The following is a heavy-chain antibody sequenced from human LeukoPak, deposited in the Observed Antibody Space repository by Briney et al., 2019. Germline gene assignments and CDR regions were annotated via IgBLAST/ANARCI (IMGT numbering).Heavy chain of an antibody. CDR2: IIPILGIA. J-gene: IGHJ5*02. CDR1: GGTFSSYA. CDR3: ARDSLPYYDSSGYMENWFDP. Sequence: SVKVSCKPSGGTFSSYAISWVRQAPGQGLEWMGRIIPILGIANYAQKFQGRVTITADKSTSTAYMELSSLRSEDTAVYYCARDSLPYYDSSGYMENWFDPWGQGTLVTVSS. V-gene: IGHV1-69*04. D-gene: IGHD3-22*01.